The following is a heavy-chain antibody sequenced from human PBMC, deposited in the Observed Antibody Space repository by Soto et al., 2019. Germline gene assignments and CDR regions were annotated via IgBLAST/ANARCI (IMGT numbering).Heavy chain of an antibody. CDR3: AKEFCSGGSCYSYDY. D-gene: IGHD2-15*01. J-gene: IGHJ4*02. V-gene: IGHV3-23*01. CDR1: GFTFSSYA. CDR2: FSGRGVRT. Sequence: EVQLLESGGALVQPGGSLRLSCAASGFTFSSYAMNWVRQAPGKGLEWVATFSGRGVRTFYADSVKGRFTLSRDHSKVTVYLLGTSLRVEDTAVYYCAKEFCSGGSCYSYDYWGQGTLVTVSS.